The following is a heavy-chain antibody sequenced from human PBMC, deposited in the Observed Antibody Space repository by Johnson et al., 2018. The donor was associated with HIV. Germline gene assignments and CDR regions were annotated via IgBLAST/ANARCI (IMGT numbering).Heavy chain of an antibody. Sequence: QVQLVESGGGVVQPGRSLRLSCAASGFTFSSYGMHWVRQAPGKGLEWVAVIWYDGSNKYYADSVKGRFTISRDNSKNTLYLQMNSLRAEDTALYYCAKGRVVVAATEAFDIWGQGTMVTVSS. J-gene: IGHJ3*02. V-gene: IGHV3-33*06. CDR3: AKGRVVVAATEAFDI. CDR1: GFTFSSYG. D-gene: IGHD2-15*01. CDR2: IWYDGSNK.